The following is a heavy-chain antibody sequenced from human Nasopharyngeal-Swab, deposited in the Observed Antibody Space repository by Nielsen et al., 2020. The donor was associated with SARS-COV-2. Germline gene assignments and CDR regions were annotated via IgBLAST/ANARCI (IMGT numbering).Heavy chain of an antibody. J-gene: IGHJ3*02. CDR1: GGSISSGGYY. D-gene: IGHD3-22*01. CDR3: ARARITMIVAVDAFDI. Sequence: LRLSCTVSGGSISSGGYYWSWIRQHPGKGLEWIGYIYYSGSTYYNPSLKGRVTISVDTSKNQFSLKLSSVTAADTAVYYCARARITMIVAVDAFDIWGQGTMVTVSS. V-gene: IGHV4-31*03. CDR2: IYYSGST.